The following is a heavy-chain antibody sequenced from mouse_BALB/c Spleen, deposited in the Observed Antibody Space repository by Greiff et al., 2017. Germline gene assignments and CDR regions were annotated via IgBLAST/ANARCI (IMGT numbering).Heavy chain of an antibody. V-gene: IGHV5-12-2*01. CDR3: ARQGYYGYVAMDY. CDR1: GFTFSSYT. D-gene: IGHD1-2*01. Sequence: DVQLVESGGGLVQPGGSLKLSCAASGFTFSSYTMSWVRQTPEKRLEWVAYISNGGGSTYYPDTVKGRFTISRDNAKNTLYLQMSSLKSEDTAMYYCARQGYYGYVAMDYWGQGTSVTVSS. CDR2: ISNGGGST. J-gene: IGHJ4*01.